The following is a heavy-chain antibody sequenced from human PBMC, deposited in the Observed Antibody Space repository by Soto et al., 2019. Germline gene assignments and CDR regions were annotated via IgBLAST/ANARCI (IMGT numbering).Heavy chain of an antibody. Sequence: PSETLSLTCGVSGGTIRSPDWWTWVRQPPGKGLEWIGEILQSGSTNYTPSLESRVTISVDKSKNQFSLTLTSVTAADTAVYFCARGRGRYSSGWSWFDPWGQGILVTVS. CDR3: ARGRGRYSSGWSWFDP. CDR1: GGTIRSPDW. CDR2: ILQSGST. J-gene: IGHJ5*02. V-gene: IGHV4-4*02. D-gene: IGHD6-19*01.